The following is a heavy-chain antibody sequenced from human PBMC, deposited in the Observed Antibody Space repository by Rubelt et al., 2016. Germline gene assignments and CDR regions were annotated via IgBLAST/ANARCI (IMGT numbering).Heavy chain of an antibody. CDR2: INPDSGGT. Sequence: QVQLVQSGAEVKKPGASVKVSCKASGYTFNVYYMHWVRQAPGQGLEWMGRINPDSGGTNYAQKFQGRVTMTRDTSISTAYMQLSNLRSDDTAVYYWARGYYYGSGDGGQGTRVTVSS. CDR1: GYTFNVYY. D-gene: IGHD3-10*01. V-gene: IGHV1-2*06. J-gene: IGHJ4*02. CDR3: ARGYYYGSGD.